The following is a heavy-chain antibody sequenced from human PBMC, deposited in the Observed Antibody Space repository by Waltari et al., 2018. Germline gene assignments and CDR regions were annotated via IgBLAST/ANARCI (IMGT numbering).Heavy chain of an antibody. V-gene: IGHV4-39*01. CDR2: LYYDGST. D-gene: IGHD1-26*01. CDR1: GGSITTASYY. Sequence: QLQLQESGPGLVKPSETLSLTCTVSGGSITTASYYWAWIRQSPGKGLEGIGYLYYDGSTYYSHSLKSRVTLSIDTSQNQFSLDLYSATASDTAVYYCARRGTYYFDYWGQGTLVTVSS. J-gene: IGHJ4*02. CDR3: ARRGTYYFDY.